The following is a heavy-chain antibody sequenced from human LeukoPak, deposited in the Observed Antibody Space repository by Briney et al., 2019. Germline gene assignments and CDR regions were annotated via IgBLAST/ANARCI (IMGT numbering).Heavy chain of an antibody. J-gene: IGHJ6*03. D-gene: IGHD3-22*01. Sequence: ASVKVSCKVSGYTLTELSMHWVRQAPGKGLEWMGGFDPEDGETIYAQKFQGRVTMTEDTSTDTAYMELSSLRSEDTAEYYCATTYYYDSSGYRARYYYYMDVWGKGTTVTVSS. CDR1: GYTLTELS. CDR2: FDPEDGET. CDR3: ATTYYYDSSGYRARYYYYMDV. V-gene: IGHV1-24*01.